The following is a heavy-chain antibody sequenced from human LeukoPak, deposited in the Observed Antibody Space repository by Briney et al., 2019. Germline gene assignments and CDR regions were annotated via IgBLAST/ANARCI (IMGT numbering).Heavy chain of an antibody. Sequence: SETLSLTCAVYGGSFSGYYWSWIRQPPGKGLEWIGEINHSGSTNYNPSLKSRVTISVDTSKNQFSLKLSSVTAADTAVYYCASSFGYSYGYSYWGQGTLATVSS. CDR3: ASSFGYSYGYSY. CDR1: GGSFSGYY. V-gene: IGHV4-34*01. J-gene: IGHJ4*02. D-gene: IGHD5-18*01. CDR2: INHSGST.